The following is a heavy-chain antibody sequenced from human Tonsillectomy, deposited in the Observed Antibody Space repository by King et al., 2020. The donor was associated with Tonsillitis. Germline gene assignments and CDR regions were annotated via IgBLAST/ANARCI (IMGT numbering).Heavy chain of an antibody. J-gene: IGHJ3*02. CDR3: AREISGSPTYGSAFDI. CDR2: IYTSGSS. Sequence: QLQESGPGLVKPSQTLSLICTVSDNSISSSSHYWSWIRQPAGKELEWIGRIYTSGSSHYNPSLNSRVTMSVDTSKNQLSLILSSVTAADTAVYYCAREISGSPTYGSAFDIWGQGTMVTVS. V-gene: IGHV4-61*02. CDR1: DNSISSSSHY. D-gene: IGHD1-26*01.